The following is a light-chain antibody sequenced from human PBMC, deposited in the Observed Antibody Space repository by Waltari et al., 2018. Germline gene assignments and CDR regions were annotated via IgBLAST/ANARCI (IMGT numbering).Light chain of an antibody. Sequence: QSGLTQPPSVSGATGPSVTISCTGTSSNIGADSAVPWYQVLPGTAPKLLIFGNNHRPSGVPDRFSGSKSGTSASLAITGLQAEDEADYYCQSYDSSLIASVFGGGTKLTVL. CDR1: SSNIGADSA. J-gene: IGLJ2*01. V-gene: IGLV1-40*01. CDR3: QSYDSSLIASV. CDR2: GNN.